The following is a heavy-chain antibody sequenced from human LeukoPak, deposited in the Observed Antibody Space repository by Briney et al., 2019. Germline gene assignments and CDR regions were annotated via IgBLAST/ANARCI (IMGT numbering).Heavy chain of an antibody. CDR3: ARGYCSSTSCYYYYYYMDV. D-gene: IGHD2-2*01. V-gene: IGHV4-59*11. Sequence: SETLSLTCTVSGGSISSHYWSWIRQPPGKGLEWIGYIYYSGSTNYNPSLKSRVTISVDTSKNQFSLKLSSVTAADTAVYYCARGYCSSTSCYYYYYYMDVWGKGTTVTVSS. J-gene: IGHJ6*03. CDR2: IYYSGST. CDR1: GGSISSHY.